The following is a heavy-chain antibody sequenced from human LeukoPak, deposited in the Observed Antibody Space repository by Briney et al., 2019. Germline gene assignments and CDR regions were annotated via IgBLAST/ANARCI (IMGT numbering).Heavy chain of an antibody. CDR2: INAANGNT. D-gene: IGHD4-17*01. CDR1: GYTFINYA. Sequence: ASVKVSCKASGYTFINYAIHWLRQAPGQRLEWMGWINAANGNTKYSQKFQGRVTITRDTSASTGYMEVSSLRFEDTSVYYCARYSDGAWFGPWGQGTLVTVSS. J-gene: IGHJ5*02. V-gene: IGHV1-3*01. CDR3: ARYSDGAWFGP.